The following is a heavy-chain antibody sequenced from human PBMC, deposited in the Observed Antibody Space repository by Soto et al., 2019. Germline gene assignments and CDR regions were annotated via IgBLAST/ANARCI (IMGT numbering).Heavy chain of an antibody. D-gene: IGHD2-2*01. CDR1: GGAISSGGYS. CDR3: ARVPDY. V-gene: IGHV4-30-2*01. J-gene: IGHJ4*02. CDR2: MYHSGST. Sequence: QLQLQESGSGLVKPSQTLSLTCAVSGGAISSGGYSWCWIRQPPGKGLEWIGYMYHSGSTYYNPSLKSRVTISIDRSKNQFSLKLSSVTAAATAVYYFARVPDYWGQGILVTVSS.